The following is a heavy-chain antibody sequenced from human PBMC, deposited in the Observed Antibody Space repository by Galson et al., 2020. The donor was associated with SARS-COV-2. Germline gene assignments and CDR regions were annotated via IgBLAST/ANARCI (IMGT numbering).Heavy chain of an antibody. Sequence: SQTLSITCIVSGDSINSASYYWTWIRQPAGKGLEWIGHIYTTGSTNYNPSLKSRVTISVDTSKNQYSLKLSSVAAADTAVYYCATVVRGKKDYYFYYYMDVWGKGTTVTVSS. CDR1: GDSINSASYY. J-gene: IGHJ6*03. CDR2: IYTTGST. D-gene: IGHD3-10*02. CDR3: ATVVRGKKDYYFYYYMDV. V-gene: IGHV4-61*09.